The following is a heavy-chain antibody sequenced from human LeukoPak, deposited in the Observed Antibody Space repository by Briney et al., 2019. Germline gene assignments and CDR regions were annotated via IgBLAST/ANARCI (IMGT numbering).Heavy chain of an antibody. V-gene: IGHV4-30-2*01. J-gene: IGHJ4*02. CDR1: GGSISSGGYS. CDR2: IYHSGST. D-gene: IGHD3-3*01. Sequence: SETLSLTCAVSGGSISSGGYSWSWIRQPPGKGLEWIGYIYHSGSTYYNPSLKSRVTISVHRSKNQFSLKLSSVTAADTAVYYCARFFHYDFWSGYYTGHLDYWGQGTLVTVSS. CDR3: ARFFHYDFWSGYYTGHLDY.